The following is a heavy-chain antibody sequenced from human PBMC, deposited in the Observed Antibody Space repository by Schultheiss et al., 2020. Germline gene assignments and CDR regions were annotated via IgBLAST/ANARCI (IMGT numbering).Heavy chain of an antibody. Sequence: GGSLRLSCAASGFTFSDYYMNWIRQAPGKGLEYVSLIYSGGSTVYADSVKGRFTISKDNSKNTLYLQMDSLRAEDTAIYYCARARSYSFDSWGQGTLVTVS. J-gene: IGHJ4*02. D-gene: IGHD1-26*01. CDR2: IYSGGST. CDR1: GFTFSDYY. CDR3: ARARSYSFDS. V-gene: IGHV3-66*01.